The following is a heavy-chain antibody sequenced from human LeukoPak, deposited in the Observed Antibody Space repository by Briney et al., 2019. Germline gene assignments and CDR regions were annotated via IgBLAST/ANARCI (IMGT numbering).Heavy chain of an antibody. CDR1: GGSFSGYY. CDR3: ARQESSYGSGSYFDY. CDR2: INHSGST. Sequence: SETLSLTCAVYGGSFSGYYWSWIRQPPGKGLEWIGEINHSGSTNYSPSLEGRVTMSVDTSKNQFSLQLSSVTAADTAVYFCARQESSYGSGSYFDYWGPGFLVTVSS. V-gene: IGHV4-34*01. J-gene: IGHJ4*02. D-gene: IGHD3-10*01.